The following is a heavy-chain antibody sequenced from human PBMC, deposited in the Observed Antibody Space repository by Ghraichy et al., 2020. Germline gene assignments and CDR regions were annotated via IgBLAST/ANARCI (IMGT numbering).Heavy chain of an antibody. V-gene: IGHV3-7*01. J-gene: IGHJ4*02. Sequence: GVLNISCAASGFTFSSYWMTWARQTPGKGLEWVANMNQDGSETYYVDSVKGRFTISRDNAKNSLFLQMNSLRAEDTAVYYCARADWASVDRWGQGTLVTVSS. CDR3: ARADWASVDR. D-gene: IGHD3/OR15-3a*01. CDR2: MNQDGSET. CDR1: GFTFSSYW.